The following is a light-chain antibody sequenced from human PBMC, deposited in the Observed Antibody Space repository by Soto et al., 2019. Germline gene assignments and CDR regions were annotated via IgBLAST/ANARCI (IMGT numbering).Light chain of an antibody. CDR1: QSVSSTY. CDR2: STS. CDR3: QQYGRSPNT. V-gene: IGKV3-20*01. J-gene: IGKJ2*01. Sequence: EVVLTQSPGTLSLYPGERATLSCRASQSVSSTYLAWYQQKPGQSPRLLIYSTSSRATGIPDRFSGSGSGTDFTLTISRLEPEDFAVYYCQQYGRSPNTFGQGTKLEI.